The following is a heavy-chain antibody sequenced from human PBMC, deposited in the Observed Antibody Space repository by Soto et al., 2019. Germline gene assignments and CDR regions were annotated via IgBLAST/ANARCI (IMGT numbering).Heavy chain of an antibody. V-gene: IGHV4-59*13. D-gene: IGHD6-19*01. CDR2: IYYSGST. Sequence: SETLSLTCTVSGGSISSYYWSWIRQPPGKGLEWIGYIYYSGSTNYNPSLKSRVTIPVDTSKNQFSLKLSSVTAADTAVYYCARQYSSGWPHFDYWRQGTLVTVSS. CDR3: ARQYSSGWPHFDY. CDR1: GGSISSYY. J-gene: IGHJ4*02.